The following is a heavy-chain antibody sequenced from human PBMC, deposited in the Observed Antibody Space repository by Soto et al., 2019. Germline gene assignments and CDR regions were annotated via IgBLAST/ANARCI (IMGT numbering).Heavy chain of an antibody. V-gene: IGHV4-28*01. CDR1: GYSISSSNW. J-gene: IGHJ4*02. CDR2: IYYSGST. CDR3: ARKGSGYYFDY. Sequence: SETLSLTCAVSGYSISSSNWWGWIRQPPGKGLEWIGYIYYSGSTYYNPSLKSRVTMSVDTSKNQFSLKLSSVTAVDTAVYYCARKGSGYYFDYWGQGTLVTVSS. D-gene: IGHD6-25*01.